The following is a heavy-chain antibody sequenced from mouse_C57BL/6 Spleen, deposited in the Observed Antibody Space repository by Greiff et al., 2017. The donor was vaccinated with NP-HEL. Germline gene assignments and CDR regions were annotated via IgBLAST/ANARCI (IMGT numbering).Heavy chain of an antibody. D-gene: IGHD2-5*01. J-gene: IGHJ3*01. CDR3: ASSYYSNYGFAY. V-gene: IGHV1-53*01. CDR2: INPSNGGT. Sequence: QVQLQQSGTELVKPGASVKLSCKASGYTFTSYWMHWVKQRPGQGLEWIGNINPSNGGTNYNEKFKSKATLTVDKSSSTAYMQLSSLTSGDSAVYYCASSYYSNYGFAYWGQGTLVTVSA. CDR1: GYTFTSYW.